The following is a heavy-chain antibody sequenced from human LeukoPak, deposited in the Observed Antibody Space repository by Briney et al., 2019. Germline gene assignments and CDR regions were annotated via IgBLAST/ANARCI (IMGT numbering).Heavy chain of an antibody. CDR1: GVSISSSNSY. V-gene: IGHV4-39*01. CDR2: IYYSGST. D-gene: IGHD1-26*01. Sequence: SETLSLTCTVSGVSISSSNSYWGWIRQPPGKGLEWIGSIYYSGSTYYNPSLKSRVTISVDTSKNQFSLKLSSVTAADTAVYYCARSSGSYPTYFDYWGQGTLVTVSS. J-gene: IGHJ4*02. CDR3: ARSSGSYPTYFDY.